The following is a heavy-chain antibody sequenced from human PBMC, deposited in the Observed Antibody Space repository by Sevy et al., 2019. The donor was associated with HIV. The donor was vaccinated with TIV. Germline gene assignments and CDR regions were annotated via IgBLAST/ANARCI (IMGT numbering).Heavy chain of an antibody. CDR2: ISGIRTYT. CDR1: GFTFSDYY. J-gene: IGHJ4*02. D-gene: IGHD6-19*01. CDR3: ARRSSGWDYFDY. V-gene: IGHV3-11*06. Sequence: GGSLRLSCAASGFTFSDYYMSWIRQSPGKGLEWVSVISGIRTYTNYADSMKGRFTISRDNAKNSLYLQMNSLRAEDTAVYYCARRSSGWDYFDYWGQRTLVTVSS.